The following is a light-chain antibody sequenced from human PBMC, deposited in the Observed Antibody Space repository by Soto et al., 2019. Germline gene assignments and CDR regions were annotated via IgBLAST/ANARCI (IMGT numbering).Light chain of an antibody. J-gene: IGLJ1*01. CDR1: SSDGGGYNY. Sequence: QSALTQPASVSGSPGQSITLSCTGTSSDGGGYNYVSWYQQHPGKAPKLMIYEVSNRPSGVSNRFSGSKSGNTASLTISGLQAEDEADYYCSSYTSSSIDYVFGTGTQLTGL. CDR2: EVS. V-gene: IGLV2-14*01. CDR3: SSYTSSSIDYV.